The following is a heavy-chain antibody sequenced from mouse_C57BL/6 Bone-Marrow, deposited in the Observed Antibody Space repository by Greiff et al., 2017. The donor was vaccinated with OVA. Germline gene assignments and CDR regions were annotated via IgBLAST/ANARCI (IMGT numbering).Heavy chain of an antibody. CDR1: GFSLTSYG. Sequence: VKLMESGPGLVAPSQSLSITCTVSGFSLTSYGVSWVRQPPGKGLEWLGVIWGDGSTNYHSALLSRLSISKDNSKSQVFLKLNSLQTDDTATYYCAKTNSCYYNGSSFYFDYWGQGTTLTVSS. J-gene: IGHJ2*01. CDR2: IWGDGST. CDR3: AKTNSCYYNGSSFYFDY. D-gene: IGHD1-1*01. V-gene: IGHV2-3*01.